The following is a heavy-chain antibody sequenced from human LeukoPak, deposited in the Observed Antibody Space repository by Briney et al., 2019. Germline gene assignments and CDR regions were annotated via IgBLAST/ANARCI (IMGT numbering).Heavy chain of an antibody. CDR3: ARDLEGLLWFGELLSPFDY. Sequence: PVGSLRLSCAASGFTFSSYSMNWVRQAPGKGLEWVSYISSSSSTIYYADSVKGRFTISRDNAKNSLYLQMNSLRAEDTAVYYCARDLEGLLWFGELLSPFDYWGQGTLVTVSS. CDR1: GFTFSSYS. D-gene: IGHD3-10*01. V-gene: IGHV3-48*01. CDR2: ISSSSSTI. J-gene: IGHJ4*02.